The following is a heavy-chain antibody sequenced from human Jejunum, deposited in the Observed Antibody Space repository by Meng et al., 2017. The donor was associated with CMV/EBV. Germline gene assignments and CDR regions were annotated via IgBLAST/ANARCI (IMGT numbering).Heavy chain of an antibody. V-gene: IGHV4-30-4*01. Sequence: VQPQESGPGLVKPSQTLSLTCTVSGGSISSGDYYWSWIRQPPGKGLEWIGCIYYSGSTYYNPSLKGRVTISVDTSKNQFSLNLSSVTAADTAVYYCARGQRSYSGSYPEWFDPWGQGTLVTSPQ. CDR2: IYYSGST. CDR3: ARGQRSYSGSYPEWFDP. D-gene: IGHD1-26*01. CDR1: GGSISSGDYY. J-gene: IGHJ5*02.